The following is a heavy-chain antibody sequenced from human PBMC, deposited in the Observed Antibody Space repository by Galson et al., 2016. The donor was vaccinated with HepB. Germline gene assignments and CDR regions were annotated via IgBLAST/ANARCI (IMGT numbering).Heavy chain of an antibody. V-gene: IGHV4-31*03. Sequence: TLSLTCIVSGGSISSGGYYWSWIRHHPGKALEWIGFIDYSGNTYYNPSLKSRVTISKDTSKNQFSLNLSSVTAADTAVYYCARDLRGFGVVRFDYWGQGTLVTVSS. J-gene: IGHJ4*02. CDR2: IDYSGNT. D-gene: IGHD3-3*01. CDR1: GGSISSGGYY. CDR3: ARDLRGFGVVRFDY.